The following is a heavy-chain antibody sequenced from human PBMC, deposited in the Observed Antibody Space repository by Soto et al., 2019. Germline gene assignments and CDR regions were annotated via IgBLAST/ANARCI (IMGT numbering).Heavy chain of an antibody. D-gene: IGHD2-15*01. J-gene: IGHJ6*02. Sequence: QVQLVQSGAEVKKPGSSVKVSCKASGGTFSSYAISWVRQAPGQGLEWMGGIIPIFGTANYVQKFQGRVTITADKSTSTAYMELSSLRSEDTAVYYCARDQATPPLYYYYGMDVWGQGTTVTVSS. CDR3: ARDQATPPLYYYYGMDV. CDR1: GGTFSSYA. CDR2: IIPIFGTA. V-gene: IGHV1-69*06.